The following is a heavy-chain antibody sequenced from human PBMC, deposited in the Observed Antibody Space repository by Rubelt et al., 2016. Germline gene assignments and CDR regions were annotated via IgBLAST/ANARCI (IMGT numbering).Heavy chain of an antibody. D-gene: IGHD4-23*01. CDR1: GYTFTSYG. CDR2: ISAYNGNT. CDR3: ARDVGGNSVLYYFDY. J-gene: IGHJ4*02. V-gene: IGHV1-18*01. Sequence: QVQLVQSGTEVKKPGASVKVSCKASGYTFTSYGISWVRQAPGQGLEWMGWISAYNGNTNYAQKLQGRVTMTTDTSTSTAYMELRSLRSDYTAVYYCARDVGGNSVLYYFDYWGQGTLVTVSS.